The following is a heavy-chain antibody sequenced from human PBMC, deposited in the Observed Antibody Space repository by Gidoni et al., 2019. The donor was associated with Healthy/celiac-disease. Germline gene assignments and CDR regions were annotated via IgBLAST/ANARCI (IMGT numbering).Heavy chain of an antibody. CDR1: GYTLTESS. J-gene: IGHJ4*02. CDR3: AISFGASYAGHDY. D-gene: IGHD1-26*01. CDR2: FDPEDGET. V-gene: IGHV1-24*01. Sequence: QVQPVQSGAEVEQPRHSVKVPRKVSGYTLTESSMHWVRQATGKGLGWMGGFDPEDGETIYAQKFQSRITMTEDASTDTAYMELSSLRSEDTSVYYCAISFGASYAGHDYWGQGTLVTVSS.